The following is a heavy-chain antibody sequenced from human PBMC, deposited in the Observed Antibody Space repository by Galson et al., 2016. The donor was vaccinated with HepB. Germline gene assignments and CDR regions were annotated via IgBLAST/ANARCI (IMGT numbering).Heavy chain of an antibody. D-gene: IGHD3-10*01. CDR1: GGTFSSYA. CDR3: ARRTDASGRNWFDP. Sequence: SVKVSCKASGGTFSSYAISWVRQAPGQGLEWMGGIIPIFGAANYAQKFQGRVTITADESTSTAYMELSSLRSEDTAVYYCARRTDASGRNWFDPWGQGTLVTVSS. V-gene: IGHV1-69*13. CDR2: IIPIFGAA. J-gene: IGHJ5*02.